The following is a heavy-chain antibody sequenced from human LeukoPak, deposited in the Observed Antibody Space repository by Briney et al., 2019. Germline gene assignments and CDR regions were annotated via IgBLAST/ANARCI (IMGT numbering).Heavy chain of an antibody. CDR2: IIPIFGTA. V-gene: IGHV1-69*13. Sequence: ASVKVSCKASGGTFSSYAISWVRQAPGQGLEWMGGIIPIFGTANYAQKFQGRVTITADESTSTAYMELRSLRSEDTAVYYCARNDAYGVGPFDYWGQGTLVTVSS. D-gene: IGHD3-16*01. CDR3: ARNDAYGVGPFDY. CDR1: GGTFSSYA. J-gene: IGHJ4*02.